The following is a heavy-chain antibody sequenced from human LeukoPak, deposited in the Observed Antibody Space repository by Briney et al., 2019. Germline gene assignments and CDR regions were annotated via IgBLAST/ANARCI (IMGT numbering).Heavy chain of an antibody. CDR3: TRAIEGAFDI. Sequence: GESLRLSCTASGFTFGDYAMSWVRQAPGKGLEWLGFIRSKGYGGTTEYAASGKGRFTISRDDSKSIAYLQMNSLKTEDTAVYYCTRAIEGAFDIWGQGTMVTVSS. CDR1: GFTFGDYA. V-gene: IGHV3-49*04. CDR2: IRSKGYGGTT. J-gene: IGHJ3*02.